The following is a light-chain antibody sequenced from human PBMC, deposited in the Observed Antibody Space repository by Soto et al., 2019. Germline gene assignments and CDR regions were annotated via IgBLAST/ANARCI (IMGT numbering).Light chain of an antibody. CDR3: QQYNQWVWT. Sequence: EVMMTQSPVTLSVSPGERATLSCRASETVRSHLAWYQQKPGQTPRLLIYGTSNRAAGIPARFSGSGSGTEFTLTIGSLQSEDFAVYYCQQYNQWVWTFGQGTK. CDR2: GTS. J-gene: IGKJ1*01. CDR1: ETVRSH. V-gene: IGKV3-15*01.